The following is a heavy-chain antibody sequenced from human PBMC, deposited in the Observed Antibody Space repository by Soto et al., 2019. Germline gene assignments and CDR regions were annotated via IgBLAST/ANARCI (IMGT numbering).Heavy chain of an antibody. CDR3: ARVGHITHYGMAV. Sequence: QVQLVQSGAEVKKPGSSVKVSCEASGGTFSSYPINWVRQAPGQGLEWMGGIIPFFGTSNYAQKFQGRVTITADDSTSTAYMELPSLRSEDTAVYYCARVGHITHYGMAVWGQGTTVTVSS. V-gene: IGHV1-69*01. CDR1: GGTFSSYP. CDR2: IIPFFGTS. D-gene: IGHD1-26*01. J-gene: IGHJ6*02.